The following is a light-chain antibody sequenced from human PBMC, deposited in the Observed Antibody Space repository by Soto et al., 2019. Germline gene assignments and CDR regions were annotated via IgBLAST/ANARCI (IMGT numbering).Light chain of an antibody. Sequence: DIVMTQSPDSLAGSLGERATITCKSSQTVLDSSNNKDCLSWYQQKPGQPPKLLLYWASTREFGVPDRLSGSGPGTDFTLVNSSLQAEDVAVYYWQQYYTTARTFGHGTKVEIK. CDR2: WAS. CDR1: QTVLDSSNNKDC. CDR3: QQYYTTART. J-gene: IGKJ1*01. V-gene: IGKV4-1*01.